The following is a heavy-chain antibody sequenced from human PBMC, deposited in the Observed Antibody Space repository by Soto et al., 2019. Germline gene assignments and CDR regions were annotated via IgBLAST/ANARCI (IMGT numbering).Heavy chain of an antibody. CDR2: IIAIYGKA. D-gene: IGHD6-13*01. J-gene: IGHJ4*02. CDR3: ARTAAAGSSLFDY. Sequence: SVKVSCKASGGTFSSYAISWVRQAPGQGLEWMGGIIAIYGKANYAQKLQGRVTMTTDASTSTAYMELRSLRSDDTAVYYCARTAAAGSSLFDYRAQRTPVTGSS. V-gene: IGHV1-69*05. CDR1: GGTFSSYA.